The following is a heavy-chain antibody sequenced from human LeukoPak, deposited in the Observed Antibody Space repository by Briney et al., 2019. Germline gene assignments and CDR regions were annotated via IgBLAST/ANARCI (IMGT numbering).Heavy chain of an antibody. Sequence: ASVKVSCKASGYTFTTYYIHWVRQAPGQGLEWVGVIYPTGGGTTYAQKFQDRVTMTRDTSTSIVHMELSSLRSEDTAVYYCARDRSGTYDYWGQGTLVTVSS. J-gene: IGHJ4*02. CDR3: ARDRSGTYDY. V-gene: IGHV1-46*01. CDR1: GYTFTTYY. CDR2: IYPTGGGT. D-gene: IGHD3-10*01.